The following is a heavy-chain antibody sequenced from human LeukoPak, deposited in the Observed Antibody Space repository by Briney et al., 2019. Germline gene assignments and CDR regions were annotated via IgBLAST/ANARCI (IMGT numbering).Heavy chain of an antibody. D-gene: IGHD1-26*01. CDR3: AKTIGEWELLPLDY. J-gene: IGHJ4*02. CDR2: ISGSGGST. CDR1: GFTFSSYA. V-gene: IGHV3-23*01. Sequence: GGSLRLSCAASGFTFSSYAMSWVRQAPGKGLEWVSAISGSGGSTYYADSVKGRFTISRDNSKNTLYLQMNSLRAEDTAVYYCAKTIGEWELLPLDYWGQGTLVTVSS.